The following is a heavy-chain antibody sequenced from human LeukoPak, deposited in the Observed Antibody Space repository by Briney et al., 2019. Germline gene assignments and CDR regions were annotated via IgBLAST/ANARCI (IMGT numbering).Heavy chain of an antibody. D-gene: IGHD5-18*01. CDR1: GFTFPSYA. Sequence: GGSLRLSCAASGFTFPSYAMSWVRQAPGKGLEWVSVITATGVSTYYADSVKGRFTISRDNSKNTLFLQMNSLRAEGTAVYSCANSEVETSIVGDYWGQGALVTVSS. CDR3: ANSEVETSIVGDY. J-gene: IGHJ4*02. CDR2: ITATGVST. V-gene: IGHV3-23*01.